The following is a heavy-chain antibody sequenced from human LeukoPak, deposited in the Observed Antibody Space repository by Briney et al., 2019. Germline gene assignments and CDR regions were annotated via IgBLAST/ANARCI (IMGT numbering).Heavy chain of an antibody. Sequence: PSETLSLTCTVSGGSISSYYWSWIRQPPGKGLEWIGYIYYSGNTNYNPSLKSRVTISVDTSKNQFSLKLSSVTAADTAVYYCARSLSIFGVVPYWYFDLWGRGTLVTVSS. CDR3: ARSLSIFGVVPYWYFDL. CDR1: GGSISSYY. CDR2: IYYSGNT. V-gene: IGHV4-59*01. D-gene: IGHD3-3*01. J-gene: IGHJ2*01.